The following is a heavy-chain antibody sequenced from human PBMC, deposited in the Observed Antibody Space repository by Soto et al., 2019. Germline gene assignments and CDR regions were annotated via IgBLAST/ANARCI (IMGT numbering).Heavy chain of an antibody. V-gene: IGHV1-69*13. CDR1: GGTFSSYA. CDR2: NIPIFGTA. CDR3: AREGSSGWPTHLNWFDP. J-gene: IGHJ5*02. D-gene: IGHD6-19*01. Sequence: ASVKVSCKASGGTFSSYAISWVRQAPGQGLEWKGGNIPIFGTANYAQKFQGRVTITADESTSTAYMELSSLRSEDTAVYYCAREGSSGWPTHLNWFDPWGQGTLVTVSS.